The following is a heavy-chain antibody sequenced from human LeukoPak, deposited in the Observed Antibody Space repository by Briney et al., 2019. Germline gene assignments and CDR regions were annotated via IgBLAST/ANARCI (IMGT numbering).Heavy chain of an antibody. J-gene: IGHJ6*02. D-gene: IGHD6-13*01. V-gene: IGHV1-69*01. Sequence: SVKVSCKASGGTFSSYAISWVRQAPGQGLEWMGGIIPIFGTANYAQKFQGRVTITADESTSTAYMELSSLRAEDTAVYYCARAKSSSWYRPFYYYYGMDVWGQGTTVTVSS. CDR3: ARAKSSSWYRPFYYYYGMDV. CDR2: IIPIFGTA. CDR1: GGTFSSYA.